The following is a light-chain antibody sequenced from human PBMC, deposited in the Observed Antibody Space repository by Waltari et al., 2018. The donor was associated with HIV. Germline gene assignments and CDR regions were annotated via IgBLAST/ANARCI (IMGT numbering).Light chain of an antibody. CDR1: SSNIGSNY. CDR2: SHN. V-gene: IGLV1-47*02. Sequence: SVLTQPPSASGTPGQRVTISCSGSSSNIGSNYVFWYQQLPGTAPRLLMHSHNHRPSGVPDLFSDSTSGTSASLAISGLRYEDEADYYCATWDDSLSGVLFGGGTKLTVL. J-gene: IGLJ2*01. CDR3: ATWDDSLSGVL.